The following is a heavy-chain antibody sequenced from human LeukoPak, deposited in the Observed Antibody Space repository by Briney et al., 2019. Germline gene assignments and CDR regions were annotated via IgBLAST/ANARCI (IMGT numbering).Heavy chain of an antibody. V-gene: IGHV3-48*01. J-gene: IGHJ4*02. Sequence: GGSLRLSCAASRFSFSLYNMNWVRQAPGKGLEWVSYISSTGSRIYYADSVKGRFTISRDNSKNTLYLQINSLRVEDTAVYYCATWGSGMSVQWGQGTLVTVSS. CDR2: ISSTGSRI. CDR3: ATWGSGMSVQ. D-gene: IGHD3-16*01. CDR1: RFSFSLYN.